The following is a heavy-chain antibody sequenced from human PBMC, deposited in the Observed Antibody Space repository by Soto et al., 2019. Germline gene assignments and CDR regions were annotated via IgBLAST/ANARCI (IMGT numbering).Heavy chain of an antibody. V-gene: IGHV4-30-4*01. CDR2: IYYSGST. CDR3: ARHPYDFWSGDRPNWFDP. CDR1: GGSISRVDYD. D-gene: IGHD3-3*01. Sequence: SETLSLTCTVSGGSISRVDYDWRWVRQPAGKGLEWIGYIYYSGSTYYNPSLKSRVTISVDTSKNQFSLKLSSVTAADTAVYYCARHPYDFWSGDRPNWFDPWGQGTLVTVSS. J-gene: IGHJ5*02.